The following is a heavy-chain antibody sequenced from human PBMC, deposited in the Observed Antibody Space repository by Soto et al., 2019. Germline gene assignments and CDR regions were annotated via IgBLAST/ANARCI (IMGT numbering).Heavy chain of an antibody. J-gene: IGHJ4*02. V-gene: IGHV1-69*13. D-gene: IGHD3-22*01. CDR1: GCTFSSYA. Sequence: ASVKVSCKACGCTFSSYAISWVRQAPGQGLEWMGGIIPIFGTANYAQKFQGRVTITADESTSTAYLEMSSLRSEDTAVYYCARDLGQSYYYDSSGYYDYWGQGTLVTVSS. CDR3: ARDLGQSYYYDSSGYYDY. CDR2: IIPIFGTA.